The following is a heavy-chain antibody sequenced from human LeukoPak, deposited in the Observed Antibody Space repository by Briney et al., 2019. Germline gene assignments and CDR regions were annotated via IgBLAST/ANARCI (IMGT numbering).Heavy chain of an antibody. J-gene: IGHJ4*02. V-gene: IGHV3-9*03. Sequence: GGSLRLSCAASGFTFDDYGMSWVRQAPGKVLEWVSGISWNSGSIGYADSVKGRFTISRDNAKNSLYLQMNSLRAEDMALYYCAKDISSGWSFFFDYWGQGTLVTVSS. CDR3: AKDISSGWSFFFDY. CDR1: GFTFDDYG. CDR2: ISWNSGSI. D-gene: IGHD6-19*01.